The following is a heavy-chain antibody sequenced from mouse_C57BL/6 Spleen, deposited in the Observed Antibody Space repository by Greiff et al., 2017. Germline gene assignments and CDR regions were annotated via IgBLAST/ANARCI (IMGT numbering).Heavy chain of an antibody. D-gene: IGHD2-4*01. CDR1: GYTFTSYW. Sequence: VQLQQPGAELVRPGSSVKLSCKASGYTFTSYWMDWVKQRPGQGLEWIGNIYPSDSETHYNQKFKDKATLTVDKSSSTAYMQLSSLTSEDSAVYSWERRVLICSDYDWYFDVWGTGTTVTVSS. V-gene: IGHV1-61*01. CDR3: ERRVLICSDYDWYFDV. J-gene: IGHJ1*03. CDR2: IYPSDSET.